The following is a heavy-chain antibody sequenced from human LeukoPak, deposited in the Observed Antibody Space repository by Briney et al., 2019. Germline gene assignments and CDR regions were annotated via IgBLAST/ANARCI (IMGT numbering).Heavy chain of an antibody. CDR1: GGSFSGYY. J-gene: IGHJ4*02. Sequence: SETLSLTCAVYGGSFSGYYWSWIRQPPGKGLEWIGEINHSGSTNYNPSLKSRVTISVDTSKNQFSLKLSSVTAADTAVYYCARGARSSYAPNFDYWGQGTLVTVSS. D-gene: IGHD5-18*01. CDR3: ARGARSSYAPNFDY. CDR2: INHSGST. V-gene: IGHV4-34*01.